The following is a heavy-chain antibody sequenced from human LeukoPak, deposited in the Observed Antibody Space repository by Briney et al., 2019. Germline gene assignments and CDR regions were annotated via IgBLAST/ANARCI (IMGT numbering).Heavy chain of an antibody. D-gene: IGHD5-24*01. Sequence: PSETLSLTCSVSNDSISSGRYYWIWIRQPAGKGLEWIGRIYTSGSTNYNPSLKSRVIISVDTSKNQFSLSLSSVTAADTAVYCARDRTGWLQADYWGPGTLVTVSS. CDR1: NDSISSGRYY. CDR3: ARDRTGWLQADY. V-gene: IGHV4-61*02. CDR2: IYTSGST. J-gene: IGHJ4*02.